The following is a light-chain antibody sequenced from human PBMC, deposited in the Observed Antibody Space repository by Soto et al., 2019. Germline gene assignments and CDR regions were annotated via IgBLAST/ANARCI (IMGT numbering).Light chain of an antibody. CDR2: DGS. CDR3: QQPRNLLT. V-gene: IGKV3-11*01. J-gene: IGKJ4*01. Sequence: EIVLTQSPATLSLSPGERATLSCRASQKINSYLAWYQQKPGQAPSLLIYDGSNRATGIPARFSGSESGTDFTLTISSLEPEDFAVYYCQQPRNLLTLGGGITVDI. CDR1: QKINSY.